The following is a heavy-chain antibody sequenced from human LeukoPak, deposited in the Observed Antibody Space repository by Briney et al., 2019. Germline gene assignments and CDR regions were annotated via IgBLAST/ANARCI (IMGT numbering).Heavy chain of an antibody. V-gene: IGHV1-46*01. CDR1: GYTFSNYY. Sequence: GASVKVSCKASGYTFSNYYMHWVRQAPGQGREWIGVITTSGGSTSYAQDFQGRVTMTRDTSTSTVYMELTSLGSEDTAVYYCARVRTIAAVGPDFDYWGQGTLVTVSS. J-gene: IGHJ4*02. CDR3: ARVRTIAAVGPDFDY. CDR2: ITTSGGST. D-gene: IGHD6-13*01.